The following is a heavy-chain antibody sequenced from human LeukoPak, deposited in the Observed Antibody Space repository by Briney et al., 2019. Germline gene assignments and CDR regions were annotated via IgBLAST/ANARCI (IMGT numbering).Heavy chain of an antibody. CDR1: GFTFSNYA. D-gene: IGHD6-6*01. J-gene: IGHJ6*03. CDR2: ISYDGSNK. V-gene: IGHV3-30-3*01. Sequence: GGSLRLSCAASGFTFSNYAMHWVRQAPGKGLEWVAVISYDGSNKYNADSVKGRFTISRDNSKNTLYLQMNSLRAEDTAVYYCARGPNVYGNSSGLIRDHYYYMDVWGKGTTVTVSS. CDR3: ARGPNVYGNSSGLIRDHYYYMDV.